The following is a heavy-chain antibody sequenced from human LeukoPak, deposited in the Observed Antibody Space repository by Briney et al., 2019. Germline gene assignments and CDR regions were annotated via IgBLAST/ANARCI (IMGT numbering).Heavy chain of an antibody. D-gene: IGHD2-2*01. CDR2: IYYSGST. Sequence: SETLSLTCTVSGGSISSYYWSWIRQPPGKGLEWIGYIYYSGSTNYNPSLKSRVTISVDTSKNQFSLKLSSVTAADTAVYYCARAVVVPAAAYYNYYGMDVWGQGTTVTVSS. V-gene: IGHV4-59*01. CDR3: ARAVVVPAAAYYNYYGMDV. J-gene: IGHJ6*02. CDR1: GGSISSYY.